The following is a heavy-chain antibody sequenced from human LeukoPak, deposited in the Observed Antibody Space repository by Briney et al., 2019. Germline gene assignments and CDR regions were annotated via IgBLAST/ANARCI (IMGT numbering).Heavy chain of an antibody. J-gene: IGHJ4*02. CDR3: ARDLCSSDSCSIDY. Sequence: GGSLRLSCAASGSTFSSYSMNWVRQAPGKGLEWVSSISSSSSYIYYADSVKGRFTISRDNAKNSLYLQMNSLRAEDTAVYYCARDLCSSDSCSIDYWGQGTLVTVSS. D-gene: IGHD2-15*01. CDR2: ISSSSSYI. CDR1: GSTFSSYS. V-gene: IGHV3-21*01.